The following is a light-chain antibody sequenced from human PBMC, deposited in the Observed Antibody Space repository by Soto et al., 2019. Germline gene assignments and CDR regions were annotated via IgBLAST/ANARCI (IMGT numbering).Light chain of an antibody. CDR1: QSVDNN. CDR3: QQYDSWPLT. V-gene: IGKV3D-15*01. CDR2: GAS. J-gene: IGKJ4*01. Sequence: EIVMTQSPGTLSVSTGEGATLSCRASQSVDNNLAWYQQKPGQAPRLLIYGASTRATGIPDRFRGSGSGTEFTLTISSLQSEDFAVYYCQQYDSWPLTFGGGTKVEIK.